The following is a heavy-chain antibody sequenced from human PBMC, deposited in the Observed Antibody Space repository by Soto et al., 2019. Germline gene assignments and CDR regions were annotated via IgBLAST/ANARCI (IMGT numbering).Heavy chain of an antibody. D-gene: IGHD6-19*01. Sequence: QVRLQESGPGLVKPSGTLSLTCAVSGGSTSSGDWWSWVRQPPGKGLEWIGEIYHSGATNYNPSLXXXLXXSVDNSNTQFSLTLSSVTAEDTAVYYCARLGSPVPTGRLHYWGQGTLVTVSS. J-gene: IGHJ4*02. V-gene: IGHV4-4*02. CDR1: GGSTSSGDW. CDR3: ARLGSPVPTGRLHY. CDR2: IYHSGAT.